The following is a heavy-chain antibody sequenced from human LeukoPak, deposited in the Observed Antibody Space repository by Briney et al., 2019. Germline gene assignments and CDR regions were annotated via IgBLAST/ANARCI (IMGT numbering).Heavy chain of an antibody. CDR1: GGTFSSYA. V-gene: IGHV1-69*13. D-gene: IGHD2-15*01. J-gene: IGHJ6*02. CDR3: SRDIVVVVAATYYYYYGMDV. Sequence: EASVKVSCKASGGTFSSYAISWVRQAPGQGLEWMGGIIPIFGTANYAQKFQGRVTITADESTSTAYMELSSLRSEDTGVYCCSRDIVVVVAATYYYYYGMDVWGQGTTVTVSS. CDR2: IIPIFGTA.